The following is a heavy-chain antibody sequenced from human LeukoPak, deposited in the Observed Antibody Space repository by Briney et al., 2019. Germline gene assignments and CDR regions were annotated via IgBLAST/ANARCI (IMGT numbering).Heavy chain of an antibody. V-gene: IGHV3-21*01. CDR2: ISSSSSYI. Sequence: GGSLRLSCAASGFTFGSYSMNWVRQAPGKGLEWVSSISSSSSYIYYADSVKGRFTISRDNAKNSLYLQMNSLRAEDTAVYYCARDKLRGSAGNYYYMDVWGKGTTVTVSS. CDR1: GFTFGSYS. CDR3: ARDKLRGSAGNYYYMDV. J-gene: IGHJ6*03. D-gene: IGHD1-26*01.